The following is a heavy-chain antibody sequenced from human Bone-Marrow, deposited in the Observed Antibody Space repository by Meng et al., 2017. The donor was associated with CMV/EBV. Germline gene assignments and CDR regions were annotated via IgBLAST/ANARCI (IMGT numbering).Heavy chain of an antibody. CDR3: ASVDTATHDYYYYGRDV. D-gene: IGHD5-18*01. Sequence: GGSLRLSCAASGFTFSSYWMHWVRQAPGKGLVWVSRINSDGSSTSYADSVKGRFTISRDNAKNTLYLQMNSLRAEDTAVYYCASVDTATHDYYYYGRDVWGQGNTVNVYS. CDR1: GFTFSSYW. CDR2: INSDGSST. V-gene: IGHV3-74*01. J-gene: IGHJ6*02.